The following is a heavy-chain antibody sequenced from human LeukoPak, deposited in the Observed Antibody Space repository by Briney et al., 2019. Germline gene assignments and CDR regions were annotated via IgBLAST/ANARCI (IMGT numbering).Heavy chain of an antibody. V-gene: IGHV1-2*02. CDR2: INPNSGGT. Sequence: ASVKVSCKASGYTFTGYYMHWVRQAPGQGLEWMGWINPNSGGTNYAQKFQGRVTMTRDTSISTAYMELSRLRSDDTAVYYCARDRYGDYFFHYWGQGTLVTVSS. CDR1: GYTFTGYY. J-gene: IGHJ4*02. D-gene: IGHD4-17*01. CDR3: ARDRYGDYFFHY.